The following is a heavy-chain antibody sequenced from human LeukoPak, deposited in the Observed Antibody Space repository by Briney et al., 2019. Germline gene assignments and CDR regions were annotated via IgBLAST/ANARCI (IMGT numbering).Heavy chain of an antibody. CDR1: GYTFTGYY. CDR3: ASAEWLRFGDYYYYMDV. V-gene: IGHV1-46*01. CDR2: INPNGGST. D-gene: IGHD5-12*01. Sequence: ASVKVSCKASGYTFTGYYMHWVRQAPGQGLEWMGIINPNGGSTSYAQKFQGRVTMTRDMSTSTVYMELSSLRSEDTAVYYCASAEWLRFGDYYYYMDVWGKGTTVTISS. J-gene: IGHJ6*03.